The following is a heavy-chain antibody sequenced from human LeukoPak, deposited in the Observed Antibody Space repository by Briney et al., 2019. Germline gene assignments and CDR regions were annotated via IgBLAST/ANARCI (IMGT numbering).Heavy chain of an antibody. CDR1: GYTFTSYY. CDR2: INPSGGST. CDR3: ARDKEAHYYYYGMDV. V-gene: IGHV1-46*01. Sequence: ASVKVSCKASGYTFTSYYMHWVRQAPGQGLEWMGIINPSGGSTSYAQKFQGRVTMTRDTSTSTVYMELSSLRPEDTAVYYCARDKEAHYYYYGMDVWGQGTTVTVSS. J-gene: IGHJ6*02.